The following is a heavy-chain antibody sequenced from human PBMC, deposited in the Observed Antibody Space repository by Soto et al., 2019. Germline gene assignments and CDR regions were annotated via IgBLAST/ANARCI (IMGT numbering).Heavy chain of an antibody. J-gene: IGHJ6*02. Sequence: EASVKVSCKASGYTFTSYGISWVRQAPGQGLEWMGWISAYNGNTNYAQKLQGRVTMTTDTSTSTAYMELRSLRSDDTAVYYCARDHYDFWSGYYYYYGMDVWGQGTTVTVSS. CDR3: ARDHYDFWSGYYYYYGMDV. V-gene: IGHV1-18*04. CDR1: GYTFTSYG. D-gene: IGHD3-3*01. CDR2: ISAYNGNT.